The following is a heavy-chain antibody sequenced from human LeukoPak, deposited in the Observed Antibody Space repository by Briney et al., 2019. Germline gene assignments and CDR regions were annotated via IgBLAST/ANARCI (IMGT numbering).Heavy chain of an antibody. D-gene: IGHD3-22*01. J-gene: IGHJ4*02. Sequence: SETLSLTCAVYGGSFSGYYWSWIRQPPGKGLEWIGEINHSGSTNYNPSLKSRVNISVDTSKNQFSLKLSSVTAADTAVYYCASSRYYYDSSGYFHREFDYWGQGTLVTVSS. V-gene: IGHV4-34*01. CDR2: INHSGST. CDR1: GGSFSGYY. CDR3: ASSRYYYDSSGYFHREFDY.